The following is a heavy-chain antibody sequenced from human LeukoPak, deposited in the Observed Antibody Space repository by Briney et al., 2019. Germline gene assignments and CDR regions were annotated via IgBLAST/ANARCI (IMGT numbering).Heavy chain of an antibody. CDR3: ARAPSGWFDP. J-gene: IGHJ5*02. CDR1: GYTFTSSY. V-gene: IGHV1-46*01. CDR2: INPSGDSA. Sequence: ASVKVSCKASGYTFTSSYMHWVRQAPGQGLEWMGIINPSGDSASYAQKFQGRVTMTGDTSTSTVYMELSSLRSEDTAVYYCARAPSGWFDPWGQGTLVTVSS. D-gene: IGHD6-6*01.